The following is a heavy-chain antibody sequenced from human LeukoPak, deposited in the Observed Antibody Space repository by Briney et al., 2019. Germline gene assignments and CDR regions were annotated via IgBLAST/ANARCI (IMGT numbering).Heavy chain of an antibody. CDR1: GFTFSSYW. CDR2: IKQDGSEK. V-gene: IGHV3-7*01. Sequence: GGSLRLSCAASGFTFSSYWMRWVRQAPGKGLEWVANIKQDGSEKYYVDSVKGRFTISRDNAKNSLYLQMNSLRAEDTAVYYCARDLSEVVAATGYYYYYMDVWGKGTTVTVSS. CDR3: ARDLSEVVAATGYYYYYMDV. D-gene: IGHD2-15*01. J-gene: IGHJ6*03.